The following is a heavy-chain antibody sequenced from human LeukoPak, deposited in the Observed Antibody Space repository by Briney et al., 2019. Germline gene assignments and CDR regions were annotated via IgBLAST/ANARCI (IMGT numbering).Heavy chain of an antibody. V-gene: IGHV1-2*02. Sequence: GASVKVSCKASGYSFSGDYFHWVRQAPGQGLEWMGWINPKSGVSNSAQKFQGRVTMTRDTSIHTAYMELRSLRSDDTAMYYCARDGVGSRPDYWGQGTLVTVSS. CDR2: INPKSGVS. CDR3: ARDGVGSRPDY. CDR1: GYSFSGDY. D-gene: IGHD2-15*01. J-gene: IGHJ4*02.